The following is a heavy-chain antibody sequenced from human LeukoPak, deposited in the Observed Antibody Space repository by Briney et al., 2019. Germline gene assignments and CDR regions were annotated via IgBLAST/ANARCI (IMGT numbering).Heavy chain of an antibody. V-gene: IGHV4-30-2*01. Sequence: SETLSLTCAVSGGSISSGGYSWSWIRQPPGKGLEWIGYIYHSGSTCYNPSLKSRVTISVDRSKNQFSLKLSSVTAADTAVYYCARGSYGHFDYWGQGTLVTVSS. CDR1: GGSISSGGYS. J-gene: IGHJ4*02. CDR2: IYHSGST. CDR3: ARGSYGHFDY. D-gene: IGHD1-26*01.